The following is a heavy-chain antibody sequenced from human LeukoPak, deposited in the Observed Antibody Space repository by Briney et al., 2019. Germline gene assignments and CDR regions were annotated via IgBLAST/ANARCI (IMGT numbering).Heavy chain of an antibody. J-gene: IGHJ4*02. V-gene: IGHV1-2*02. CDR1: GYTFAAYY. CDR2: INPYSGDT. D-gene: IGHD1-26*01. CDR3: ARVAMSGIGSDDF. Sequence: ASVKVSCKASGYTFAAYYMYWVRQAPGQGLEWMGWINPYSGDTNYAQKFQGRVTMTRDTSISTAYMELSSLKSDDTAVYYCARVAMSGIGSDDFWGQGTLVTASS.